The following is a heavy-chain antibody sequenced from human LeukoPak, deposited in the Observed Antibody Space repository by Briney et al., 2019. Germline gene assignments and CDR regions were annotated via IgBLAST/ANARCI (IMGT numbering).Heavy chain of an antibody. CDR1: GYPFSAHF. D-gene: IGHD3-10*01. CDR2: IDTTTGNP. CDR3: LRGTPTPGMDY. Sequence: GASVRVSCKASGYPFSAHFLNWVRQAPGQGLEWMGNIDTTTGNPRYAQDFTGRFVFSLDTSVSTAYLQITSLKADDTAAYYCLRGTPTPGMDYWGQGTQVTVSS. J-gene: IGHJ4*02. V-gene: IGHV7-4-1*02.